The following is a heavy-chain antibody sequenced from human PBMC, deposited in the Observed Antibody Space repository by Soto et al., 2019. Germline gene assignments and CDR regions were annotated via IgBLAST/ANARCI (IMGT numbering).Heavy chain of an antibody. CDR2: IYYSGST. CDR1: GGSISSSSYY. J-gene: IGHJ5*02. V-gene: IGHV4-39*07. CDR3: ATYGGWANWFDP. Sequence: SETLSLTCTVSGGSISSSSYYWGWIRQPPGKGLEWIGSIYYSGSTYYNPSLKSRVTISVDTSKNQFSLKLSSVTAADTAVYYCATYGGWANWFDPWGQGTLVTVSS. D-gene: IGHD4-17*01.